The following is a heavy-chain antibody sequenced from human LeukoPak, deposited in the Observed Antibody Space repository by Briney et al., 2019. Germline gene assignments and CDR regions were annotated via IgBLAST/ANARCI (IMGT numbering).Heavy chain of an antibody. CDR3: ARSPGGDFDY. CDR2: VNHSGST. CDR1: GGSFSGYY. V-gene: IGHV4-34*01. D-gene: IGHD1-14*01. J-gene: IGHJ4*02. Sequence: SETLSLTCAVYGGSFSGYYWSWIRQPPGKGLEWIGEVNHSGSTNYNPSLKSRVTISVDTSKNQFSLKLSSVTAADTAVYYCARSPGGDFDYWGQGTLVTVSS.